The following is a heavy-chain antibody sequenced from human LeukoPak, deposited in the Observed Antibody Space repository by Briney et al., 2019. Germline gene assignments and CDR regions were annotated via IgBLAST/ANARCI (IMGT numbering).Heavy chain of an antibody. V-gene: IGHV4-59*01. CDR3: AREDVDSSSWQNNFDY. Sequence: SETLSLTCSVSGGSISSYYWSWIRQPPGKGLEWIGYIYYSGSTNYNPSLKSRVTISVDTSKNQFSLKLSSVTAADTAVYYCAREDVDSSSWQNNFDYWGQGTLVTVSS. CDR2: IYYSGST. D-gene: IGHD6-13*01. CDR1: GGSISSYY. J-gene: IGHJ4*02.